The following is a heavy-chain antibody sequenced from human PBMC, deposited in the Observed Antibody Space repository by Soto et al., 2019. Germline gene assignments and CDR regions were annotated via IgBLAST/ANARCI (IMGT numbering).Heavy chain of an antibody. D-gene: IGHD3-10*01. CDR3: ARSFMVPVDYFDY. CDR2: VFYSGSP. CDR1: DAASNSHS. J-gene: IGHJ4*02. V-gene: IGHV4-59*11. Sequence: PPDPLSLTSTVADAASNSHSTSCMRHSPGKGLEWIGQVFYSGSPNYNPSLKSRVTISIDTSTKPSSLKLTSVTAADTAVYYRARSFMVPVDYFDYWGQGTLGTV.